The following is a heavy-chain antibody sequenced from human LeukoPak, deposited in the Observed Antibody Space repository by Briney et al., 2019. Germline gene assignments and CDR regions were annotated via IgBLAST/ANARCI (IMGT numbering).Heavy chain of an antibody. V-gene: IGHV5-51*01. J-gene: IGHJ4*02. CDR1: GYSFTTYW. CDR3: ARPGYRSRYFDY. Sequence: GESLKISCTGSGYSFTTYWIGWVRQVPGKGLEWMGIINPGDSETKYSPSFQGQVTISADKSISTAYLQWSSLKASDTAMYYCARPGYRSRYFDYWGQGTLVTVSS. CDR2: INPGDSET. D-gene: IGHD6-19*01.